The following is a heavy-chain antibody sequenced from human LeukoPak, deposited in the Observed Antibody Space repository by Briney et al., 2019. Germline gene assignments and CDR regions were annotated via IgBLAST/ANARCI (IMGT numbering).Heavy chain of an antibody. V-gene: IGHV1-2*02. Sequence: ASVKVSCKASGYTFTGYYIHWVRQAPGQGLEWMGWIHPNSGVTTYAQKFQGRVTMTRDTSISTAYMELSRLRSDDTAVYYCARVGAYISGSYFVHWGQGSLVTVSS. CDR1: GYTFTGYY. CDR2: IHPNSGVT. CDR3: ARVGAYISGSYFVH. D-gene: IGHD3-10*01. J-gene: IGHJ4*02.